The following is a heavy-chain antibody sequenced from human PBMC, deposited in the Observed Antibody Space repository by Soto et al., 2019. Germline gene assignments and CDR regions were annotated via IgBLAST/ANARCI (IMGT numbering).Heavy chain of an antibody. Sequence: PSETLSLTCTVSGGSISSCGYYWSWIRQHPGKGLEWIGYIYYSGSTYYNPSLKSRVTISVDTSKNQFSLKLSSVTAADTAVYYCARALITMINHLMWFDPWGQGTLVTVSS. CDR1: GGSISSCGYY. CDR2: IYYSGST. J-gene: IGHJ5*02. V-gene: IGHV4-31*03. D-gene: IGHD3-22*01. CDR3: ARALITMINHLMWFDP.